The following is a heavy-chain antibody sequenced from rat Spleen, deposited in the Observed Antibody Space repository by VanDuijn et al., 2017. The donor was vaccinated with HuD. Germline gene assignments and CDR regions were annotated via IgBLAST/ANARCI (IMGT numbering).Heavy chain of an antibody. CDR1: GFSLTSFH. CDR3: TRAMMVVITTWYFDF. J-gene: IGHJ1*01. Sequence: QVQLKESGPGLVQPSQTLSLTCTVSGFSLTSFHVSWVRQPPGKSLVWMGTMWSGGGTSYNSAVQSRLSISRDTSKSQVFLKMNSLQTEDTAIYFCTRAMMVVITTWYFDFWGPGTMVTVSS. D-gene: IGHD1-12*02. V-gene: IGHV2-15*01. CDR2: MWSGGGT.